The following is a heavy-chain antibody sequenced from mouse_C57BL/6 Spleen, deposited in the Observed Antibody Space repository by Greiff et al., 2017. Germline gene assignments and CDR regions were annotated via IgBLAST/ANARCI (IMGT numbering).Heavy chain of an antibody. Sequence: VQLQQSGPELVKPGASVKISCKASGYAFSSSWMNWVKQRPGKGLEWIGRIYPADGDTNYNGKFKGKATLTADKSSSTAYMQLSSLTSEDSAVYFCARRNYYSNWGYFDVWGTGTTVTVSS. J-gene: IGHJ1*03. CDR2: IYPADGDT. V-gene: IGHV1-82*01. D-gene: IGHD2-5*01. CDR3: ARRNYYSNWGYFDV. CDR1: GYAFSSSW.